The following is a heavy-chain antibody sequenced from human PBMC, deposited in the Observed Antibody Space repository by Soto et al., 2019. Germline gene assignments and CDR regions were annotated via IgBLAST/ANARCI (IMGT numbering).Heavy chain of an antibody. CDR1: DTSISSYY. CDR3: ARSNSYAIDY. D-gene: IGHD2-8*01. CDR2: IQYSGTT. J-gene: IGHJ4*02. Sequence: SETLTFTCTFCDTSISSYYWSWIRQPPGKGLEWIANIQYSGTTNYNPFLASRVTLSVDTSKNQFSLKMTSVTAADRAMYFCARSNSYAIDYWGRGTLVTVSS. V-gene: IGHV4-59*01.